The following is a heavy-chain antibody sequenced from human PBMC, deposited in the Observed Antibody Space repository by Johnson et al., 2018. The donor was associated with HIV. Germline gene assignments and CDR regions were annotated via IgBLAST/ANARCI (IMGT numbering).Heavy chain of an antibody. Sequence: VQLVESGGGLIQPGGSLRLSCAASGFTVSSNYMSWVRQAPGQGLEWVSVIYSGGSTYYADSVQGRFTISRDNSKNTLYLQMNSLRAEDTAVYYCASRTGWDAFDIWGQGTMVTVSS. V-gene: IGHV3-53*01. CDR2: IYSGGST. J-gene: IGHJ3*02. CDR3: ASRTGWDAFDI. CDR1: GFTVSSNY. D-gene: IGHD7-27*01.